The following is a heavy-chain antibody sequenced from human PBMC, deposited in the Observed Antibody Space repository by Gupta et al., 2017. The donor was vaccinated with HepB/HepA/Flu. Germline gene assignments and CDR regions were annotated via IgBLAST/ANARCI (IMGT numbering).Heavy chain of an antibody. Sequence: QVQLQQWGAGLLKPSETLSLTCAVYGGSFSGYYWSWIRQPPGKGLEWIGEINHSGSTNYNPSLKSRVTISVDTSKNQFSLKLSSVTAADTAVYYCARGGGMGIAARPSSWFDPWGQGTLVTVSS. D-gene: IGHD6-6*01. V-gene: IGHV4-34*01. CDR1: GGSFSGYY. J-gene: IGHJ5*02. CDR3: ARGGGMGIAARPSSWFDP. CDR2: INHSGST.